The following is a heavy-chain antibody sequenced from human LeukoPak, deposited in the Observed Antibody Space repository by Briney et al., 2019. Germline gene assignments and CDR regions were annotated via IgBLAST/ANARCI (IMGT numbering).Heavy chain of an antibody. D-gene: IGHD6-6*01. CDR1: GGSISSGSYY. J-gene: IGHJ3*02. V-gene: IGHV4-61*01. CDR3: ARVGYSSSSGAFDI. CDR2: IYYSGST. Sequence: ASQTLSLTCTVSGGSISSGSYYWSWIRQPAGKGLEWIGYIYYSGSTNYNPSLKSRATISVDTSKNQFSLKLSSVTAADTAVYYCARVGYSSSSGAFDIWGQGTMVTVSS.